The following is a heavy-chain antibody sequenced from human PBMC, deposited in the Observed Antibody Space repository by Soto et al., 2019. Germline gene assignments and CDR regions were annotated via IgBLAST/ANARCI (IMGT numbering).Heavy chain of an antibody. J-gene: IGHJ6*02. D-gene: IGHD6-6*01. V-gene: IGHV4-30-2*01. CDR2: IYHSGST. CDR3: AYSYSSSYDLYYGMDV. Sequence: SETLSLTCAVSGGSISSGGYSWSWIRQPPGKGLEWIGYIYHSGSTYYNPSLKSRVTISVDRSKNQFSLKLSSVTAADTAVYYCAYSYSSSYDLYYGMDVWGQGTKVTVYS. CDR1: GGSISSGGYS.